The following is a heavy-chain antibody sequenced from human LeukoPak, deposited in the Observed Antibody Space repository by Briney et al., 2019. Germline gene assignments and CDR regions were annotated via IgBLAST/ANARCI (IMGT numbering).Heavy chain of an antibody. CDR2: ISGSGGST. CDR3: AKDPITIFGVVIDRFDY. Sequence: GGSLRLSRAASGFTFSSYAMSWVRQAPGKGLGWVSAISGSGGSTYYADSVKGRFTISRDNSKNTLYLQMNSLRAEDTAVYYCAKDPITIFGVVIDRFDYWGQGTLVTVSS. V-gene: IGHV3-23*01. CDR1: GFTFSSYA. J-gene: IGHJ4*02. D-gene: IGHD3-3*01.